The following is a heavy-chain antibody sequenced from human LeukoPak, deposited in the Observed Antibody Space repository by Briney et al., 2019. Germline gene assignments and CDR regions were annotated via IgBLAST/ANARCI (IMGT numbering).Heavy chain of an antibody. D-gene: IGHD6-13*01. J-gene: IGHJ4*02. V-gene: IGHV4-59*01. CDR2: VYYSGST. CDR1: GVSINSYY. Sequence: SEALSLTCTVSGVSINSYYWSWIRQPPGKGLEWIGDVYYSGSTNYNPSLKSRVTISVDTSKNRFSLKLSSVTAADRAVYYCARGGSNWYPFDYWGQGTLVTVSS. CDR3: ARGGSNWYPFDY.